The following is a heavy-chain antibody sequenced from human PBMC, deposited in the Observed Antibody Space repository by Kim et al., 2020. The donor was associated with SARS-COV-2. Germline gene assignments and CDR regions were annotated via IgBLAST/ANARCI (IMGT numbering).Heavy chain of an antibody. D-gene: IGHD6-13*01. CDR2: ISGDGGST. J-gene: IGHJ1*01. V-gene: IGHV3-43*02. CDR3: AKGSVGYSSSWFAEYFQH. Sequence: GGSLRLSCAASGFTFDDYAMHWVRQAPGKGLEWVSLISGDGGSTYYADSVKGRFTISRDNSKNSLYLQMNSLRTEDTALYYCAKGSVGYSSSWFAEYFQHWGQGTLVTVSS. CDR1: GFTFDDYA.